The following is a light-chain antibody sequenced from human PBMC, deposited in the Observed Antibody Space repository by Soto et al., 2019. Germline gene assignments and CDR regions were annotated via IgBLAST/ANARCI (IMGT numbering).Light chain of an antibody. CDR2: EVS. CDR1: SSDVGAYNY. J-gene: IGLJ2*01. Sequence: QSVLTQPASVSGSPGQSITISCTGTSSDVGAYNYVSWYQHHPGKAPNLMIYEVSNRPSGVSNRFSGSKSGNTASLTISGLQSEDEADYYCSSYTSSTTLVVFGGGTKVTVL. V-gene: IGLV2-14*01. CDR3: SSYTSSTTLVV.